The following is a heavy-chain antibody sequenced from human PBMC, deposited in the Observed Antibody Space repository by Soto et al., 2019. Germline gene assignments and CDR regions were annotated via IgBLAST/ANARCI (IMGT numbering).Heavy chain of an antibody. J-gene: IGHJ6*02. CDR2: INAGNGNI. CDR1: GYTFTSYA. V-gene: IGHV1-3*01. Sequence: ASVKVSCKASGYTFTSYAMHWVRQAPGQRLEWMGWINAGNGNIKYSQKFQGRVTITWDTSASTAYMELSSLRSEDTAVYYCARADCSSTSCYKGGVYYGMDVWGQGTTVTVSS. D-gene: IGHD2-2*02. CDR3: ARADCSSTSCYKGGVYYGMDV.